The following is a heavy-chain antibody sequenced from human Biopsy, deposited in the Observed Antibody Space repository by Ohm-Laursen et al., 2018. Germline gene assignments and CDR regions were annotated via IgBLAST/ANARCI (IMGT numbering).Heavy chain of an antibody. CDR1: GFDFSDYS. V-gene: IGHV3-74*01. CDR2: SNTDGSHT. CDR3: ARDASQGFDS. J-gene: IGHJ5*01. Sequence: GSLRLSCTASGFDFSDYSMSWVRQAPGKGLEWVSRSNTDGSHTNYADSVKGRFTTSTDNAKNTLYLYMSSLTVEDTAVYFCARDASQGFDSWGQGTLVTVSS.